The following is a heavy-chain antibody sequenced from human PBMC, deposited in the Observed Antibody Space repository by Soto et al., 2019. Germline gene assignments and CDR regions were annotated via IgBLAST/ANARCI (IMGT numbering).Heavy chain of an antibody. CDR3: ARGGGIAAAGHDFDY. CDR2: INPNSGGT. D-gene: IGHD6-13*01. CDR1: GYTFTGYY. Sequence: ASVKVSCKASGYTFTGYYMHWVRQAPGQGLEWMGWINPNSGGTNYAQKFQGWVTMTRDTSISTAYMELSRLRSDDTAVYYCARGGGIAAAGHDFDYWGQGTLVTVSS. V-gene: IGHV1-2*04. J-gene: IGHJ4*02.